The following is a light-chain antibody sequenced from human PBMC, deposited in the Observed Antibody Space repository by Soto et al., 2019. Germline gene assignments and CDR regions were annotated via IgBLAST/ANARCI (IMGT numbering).Light chain of an antibody. CDR3: QQYSSYSAFT. CDR2: KAS. CDR1: QSISSW. V-gene: IGKV1-5*03. Sequence: IPMTQSPSTLSASVGDRVTITCRASQSISSWLAWYQQRPGRAPKLLIYKASTLVTGVPSRFSGSGSGTDFTLTISCLQPDDFATFYCQQYSSYSAFTFGPGTKVDIK. J-gene: IGKJ3*01.